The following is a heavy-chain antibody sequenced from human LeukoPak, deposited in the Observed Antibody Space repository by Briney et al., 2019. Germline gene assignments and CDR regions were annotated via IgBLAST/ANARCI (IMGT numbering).Heavy chain of an antibody. V-gene: IGHV4-59*08. CDR2: IYYSGST. CDR3: ARHIVGAINWFDP. CDR1: GGSISSYY. Sequence: SETLSLTCTVSGGSISSYYWSWIRQPPGKGLEWIGYIYYSGSTYYNPSLKSRVTISVDTSKNQYSLKLSSVTAADTAVYYCARHIVGAINWFDPWGQGTLVTVSS. J-gene: IGHJ5*02. D-gene: IGHD1-26*01.